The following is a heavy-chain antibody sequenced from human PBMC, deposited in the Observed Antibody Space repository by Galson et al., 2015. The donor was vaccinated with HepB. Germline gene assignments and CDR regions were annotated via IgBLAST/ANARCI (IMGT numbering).Heavy chain of an antibody. J-gene: IGHJ5*02. V-gene: IGHV1-69*01. D-gene: IGHD2-2*01. CDR1: GGTFSSYA. CDR3: AREGGCSSTSCYAWFDP. CDR2: IIPIFGTA. Sequence: SCKASGGTFSSYAISWVRQAPGQGLEWMGGIIPIFGTANYAQKFQGRVTITADESTSTAYMELSSLRSEDTAVYYCAREGGCSSTSCYAWFDPWGQGTLVTVSS.